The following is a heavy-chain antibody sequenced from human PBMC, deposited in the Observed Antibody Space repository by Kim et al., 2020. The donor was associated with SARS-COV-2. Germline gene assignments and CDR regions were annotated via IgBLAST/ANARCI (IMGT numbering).Heavy chain of an antibody. CDR3: ARFGGYGGFGYLY. V-gene: IGHV3-11*01. J-gene: IGHJ4*02. Sequence: WGSLRLSCAASGFTFSDFYMSWIRQAPGKGLEWLSYITDSGSPINYADSVKGRFTISRDNTKKSVYLQMNSLRVEDTAVYYCARFGGYGGFGYLYWGQGTLVTVSS. CDR1: GFTFSDFY. CDR2: ITDSGSPI. D-gene: IGHD5-12*01.